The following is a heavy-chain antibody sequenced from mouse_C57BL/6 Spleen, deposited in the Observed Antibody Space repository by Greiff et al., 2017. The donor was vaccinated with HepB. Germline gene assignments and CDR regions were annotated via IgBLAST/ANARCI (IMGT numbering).Heavy chain of an antibody. CDR3: ARSFYGYAFDY. V-gene: IGHV1-82*01. CDR1: GYAFSSSW. D-gene: IGHD2-2*01. J-gene: IGHJ2*01. CDR2: IYPGDGDT. Sequence: SGPELVKPGASVKISCKASGYAFSSSWMNWVKQRPGKGLEWIGRIYPGDGDTNYNGKFKGKATLTADKSSSTAYMQLSSLTSEDSAVYFCARSFYGYAFDYWGQGTTLTVSS.